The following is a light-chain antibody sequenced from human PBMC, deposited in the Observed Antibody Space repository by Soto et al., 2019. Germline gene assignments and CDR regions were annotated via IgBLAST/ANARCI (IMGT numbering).Light chain of an antibody. Sequence: QSALTQPASVSGSPGQSITISCTGTSSDVGGYNYVSWCQQHPGKAPKLMIYEVSNRPSGVSNRFSGSKSGNTASLTISGLQAEDEADYYCSSYTSSSIGVFGTGTKLTVL. CDR1: SSDVGGYNY. CDR2: EVS. J-gene: IGLJ1*01. CDR3: SSYTSSSIGV. V-gene: IGLV2-14*01.